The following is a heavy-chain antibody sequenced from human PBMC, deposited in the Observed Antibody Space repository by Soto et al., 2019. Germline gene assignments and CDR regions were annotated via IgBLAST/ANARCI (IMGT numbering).Heavy chain of an antibody. CDR1: GGSISSGGYS. V-gene: IGHV4-30-2*01. Sequence: QLQLQESGSGLVKPSQTLSLTCAVSGGSISSGGYSWSWIRQPPGKGLEWIGYIYHSGSTYYNPYLKSRVTISVDRSKNQFSVKLSSVTAADTAVYYCARATVRAGIADRSHGLDVWGQGTTVTVSS. D-gene: IGHD6-6*01. CDR2: IYHSGST. CDR3: ARATVRAGIADRSHGLDV. J-gene: IGHJ6*02.